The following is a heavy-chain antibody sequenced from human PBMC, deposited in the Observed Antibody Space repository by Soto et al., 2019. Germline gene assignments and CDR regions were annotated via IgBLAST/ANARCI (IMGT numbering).Heavy chain of an antibody. J-gene: IGHJ6*02. CDR2: INDGNGNT. Sequence: QVQLVQSGAEEKKPGASVKVSCKASGYTFTSYAMHWVRQAPGQRLEWMGWINDGNGNTRYSPKSQGRVTITRDTSADTAYMQLSSLRSEDTAVYYCARAPSYYGMDVWGQGIPVTVSS. CDR3: ARAPSYYGMDV. V-gene: IGHV1-3*05. CDR1: GYTFTSYA.